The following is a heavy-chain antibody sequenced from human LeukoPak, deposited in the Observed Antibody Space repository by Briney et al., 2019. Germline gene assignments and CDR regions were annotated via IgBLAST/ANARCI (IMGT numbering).Heavy chain of an antibody. CDR3: ARGLYTGGYPYYYYYMDV. D-gene: IGHD5-12*01. Sequence: SETLSLTCTVSGGSISSGGYYWSWIRQHPGKGLEWFGYIYYSGSTYYNPSLKSRVTISVDTSKNQFSLKLSSVTAADTAVYYCARGLYTGGYPYYYYYMDVWGKGTTVTVSS. CDR2: IYYSGST. V-gene: IGHV4-31*03. CDR1: GGSISSGGYY. J-gene: IGHJ6*03.